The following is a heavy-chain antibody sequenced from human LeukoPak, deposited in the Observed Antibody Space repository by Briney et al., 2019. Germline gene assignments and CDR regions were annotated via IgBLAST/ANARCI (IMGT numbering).Heavy chain of an antibody. D-gene: IGHD3-10*01. CDR3: ASVGSGSYPFDY. CDR1: GYTFTSYY. Sequence: ASVKVSCKASGYTFTSYYMHWVRQAPGQGLEWMGIINPSGGSTSYAQKFQGRITITADVSTRIAYMELSSLRSEDTAVYYCASVGSGSYPFDYWGQGTLVTVAS. V-gene: IGHV1-46*01. J-gene: IGHJ4*02. CDR2: INPSGGST.